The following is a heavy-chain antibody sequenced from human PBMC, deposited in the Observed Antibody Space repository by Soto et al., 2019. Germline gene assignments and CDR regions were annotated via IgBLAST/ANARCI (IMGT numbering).Heavy chain of an antibody. D-gene: IGHD6-19*01. CDR3: ARMYSSGWYDYYYYGMDV. CDR1: GFTFSSYA. J-gene: IGHJ6*02. V-gene: IGHV3-30-3*01. Sequence: GGSLRLSCAASGFTFSSYAMHWVRQAPGKGLEWVAVISYDGSNKYYADSVKGRFTISRDNSKNTLYLQMNSLRAEDTAVYYCARMYSSGWYDYYYYGMDVWGQGTRVTVSS. CDR2: ISYDGSNK.